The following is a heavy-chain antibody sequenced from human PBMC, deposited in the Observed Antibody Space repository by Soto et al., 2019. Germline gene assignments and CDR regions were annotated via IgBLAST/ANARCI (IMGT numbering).Heavy chain of an antibody. V-gene: IGHV1-18*01. CDR1: GYTFTSYG. D-gene: IGHD3-3*01. CDR3: ARGRDDRIFGVVIMATYYFDY. J-gene: IGHJ4*02. CDR2: ISAYNGNT. Sequence: QVQLVQSGAEVKKPGASVKVSCKASGYTFTSYGISWVRQAPGQGLEWMGWISAYNGNTNYAQKLQGRVTITTDTSTSTAYMELRSLRSDDTAVYYCARGRDDRIFGVVIMATYYFDYWGQGTLVTVSS.